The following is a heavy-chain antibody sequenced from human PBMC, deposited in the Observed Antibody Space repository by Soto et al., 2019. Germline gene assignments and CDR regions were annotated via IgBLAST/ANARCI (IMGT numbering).Heavy chain of an antibody. J-gene: IGHJ6*02. CDR3: ARAWELPNYYYYGMDV. V-gene: IGHV1-3*01. Sequence: ASVKVSCKASGYTFTGYYMHWVRQAPGQGLEWMGWINAGNGNTKYSQKFQGRVTITRDTSASTAYMELSSLRSEDTAVYYCARAWELPNYYYYGMDVWGQGTTVTVSS. CDR2: INAGNGNT. CDR1: GYTFTGYY. D-gene: IGHD1-26*01.